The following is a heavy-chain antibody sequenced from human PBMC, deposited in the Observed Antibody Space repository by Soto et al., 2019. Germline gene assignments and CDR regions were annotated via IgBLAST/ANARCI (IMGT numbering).Heavy chain of an antibody. J-gene: IGHJ5*02. D-gene: IGHD6-19*01. CDR1: GYSITAGGYS. CDR2: FYSSGSI. V-gene: IGHV4-31*03. Sequence: SETLSLTCCVSGYSITAGGYSGTWIRHHPGKGLEWIGSFYSSGSIIYNPSLRSRVSISGDTSSNQFSMSLTSVTAADTARYYCARMYSSGSGWFHPWGQGTLVTVSS. CDR3: ARMYSSGSGWFHP.